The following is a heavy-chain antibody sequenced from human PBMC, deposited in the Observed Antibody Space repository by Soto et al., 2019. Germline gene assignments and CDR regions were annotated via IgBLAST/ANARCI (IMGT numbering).Heavy chain of an antibody. Sequence: GGSLRLSCAASGFTFSNAWMSWVRQAPGKGLEWVGRIKSKTDGGTTDYAAPVKGRFTISRDDSKNTLYLQMNSLKTEDTAVYYCTTDRADIVATIDAFDIWGQGTMVTVSS. V-gene: IGHV3-15*01. CDR1: GFTFSNAW. J-gene: IGHJ3*02. D-gene: IGHD5-12*01. CDR3: TTDRADIVATIDAFDI. CDR2: IKSKTDGGTT.